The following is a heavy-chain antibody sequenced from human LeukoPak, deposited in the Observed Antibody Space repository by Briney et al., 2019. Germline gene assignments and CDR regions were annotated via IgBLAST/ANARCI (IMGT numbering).Heavy chain of an antibody. CDR2: INHDGSEI. Sequence: AGGSLRLSCAASGFTFSDYWMNWVRQAPGKGLEWVANINHDGSEIYYADSVKGRFTISRDNTKNSQSLQMNSLGAQDTAVYYCTRGQVTSVTRLAAFDIWGQGTLVTVSS. CDR1: GFTFSDYW. D-gene: IGHD4-17*01. CDR3: TRGQVTSVTRLAAFDI. V-gene: IGHV3-7*04. J-gene: IGHJ3*02.